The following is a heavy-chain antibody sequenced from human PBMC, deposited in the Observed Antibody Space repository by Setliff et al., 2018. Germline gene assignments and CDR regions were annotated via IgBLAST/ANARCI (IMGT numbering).Heavy chain of an antibody. J-gene: IGHJ4*02. V-gene: IGHV2-70*11. D-gene: IGHD3-16*01. CDR1: GFSLTTSGTC. CDR2: IDWDGDK. CDR3: AHIMGRVWDY. Sequence: SGPTLVNPTQTLTLTCTFSGFSLTTSGTCVTWIRQPPGKALEWLARIDWDGDKYYNTSLRTRLTLSKDTSKNQVFLTMTNMDPVDTATYYCAHIMGRVWDYWGPGTLVTVSS.